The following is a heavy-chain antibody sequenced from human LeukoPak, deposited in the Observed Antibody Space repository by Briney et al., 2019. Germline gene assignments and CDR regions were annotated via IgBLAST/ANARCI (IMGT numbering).Heavy chain of an antibody. CDR1: GYTFAGYY. CDR3: ATGGSSSSGAYNWFDP. Sequence: ASVKVSCKASGYTFAGYYMHWVRQAPGQGLEWMGWINPNSGGTNYAQKFQGRVTMTRDTSISTAYMELSRLRSDDTAVYYCATGGSSSSGAYNWFDPWGQGTLVTVSS. J-gene: IGHJ5*02. V-gene: IGHV1-2*02. D-gene: IGHD6-13*01. CDR2: INPNSGGT.